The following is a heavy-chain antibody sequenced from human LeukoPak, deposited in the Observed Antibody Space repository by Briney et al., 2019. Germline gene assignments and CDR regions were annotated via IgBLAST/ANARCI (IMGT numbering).Heavy chain of an antibody. CDR1: GFTFRSYS. Sequence: GGSLRLSCAVSGFTFRSYSMNWVRQAPGKGREWVSYISSSSSNIFYADSVKGRLTLSRDYDKHSLYLQKNSLRAEDTAVYYCARFPQYGRGYSGYDYLADDAFDIWGQGTMVTVSS. V-gene: IGHV3-48*01. CDR2: ISSSSSNI. J-gene: IGHJ3*02. D-gene: IGHD5-12*01. CDR3: ARFPQYGRGYSGYDYLADDAFDI.